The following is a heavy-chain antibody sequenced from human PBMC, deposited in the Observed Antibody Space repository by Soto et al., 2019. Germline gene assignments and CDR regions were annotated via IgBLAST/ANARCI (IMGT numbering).Heavy chain of an antibody. CDR2: ISYDGSNK. CDR3: ANRYSGSSV. V-gene: IGHV3-30*18. D-gene: IGHD1-26*01. Sequence: GGSLRLSCAASGFTFSSYGMHWVRQAPGKGLEWVAVISYDGSNKYYADSVKGRFTISRDNSKNTLYLQMNSLRAEDTAVYYCANRYSGSSVWGQGTLVTVSS. CDR1: GFTFSSYG. J-gene: IGHJ4*02.